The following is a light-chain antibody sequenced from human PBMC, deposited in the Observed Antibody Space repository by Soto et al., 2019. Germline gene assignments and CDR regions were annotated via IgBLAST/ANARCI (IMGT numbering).Light chain of an antibody. Sequence: QSVLTQPPSVSGAPGQRVTISCTGSYSNIGAGYEVHWYQQIPGTAPKLLISGHNNRPSGVPDRFFGSKSGTSASLAISGLQSEDEADYYCAAWDDSLNEGVFGGGTKLTVL. CDR3: AAWDDSLNEGV. V-gene: IGLV1-40*01. CDR1: YSNIGAGYE. CDR2: GHN. J-gene: IGLJ2*01.